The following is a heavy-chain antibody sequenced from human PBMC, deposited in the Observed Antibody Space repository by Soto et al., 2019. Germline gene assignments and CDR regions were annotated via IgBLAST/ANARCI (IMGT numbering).Heavy chain of an antibody. J-gene: IGHJ4*02. CDR2: IFYTGSK. D-gene: IGHD5-18*01. CDR1: GGSINDGSYH. V-gene: IGHV4-31*03. CDR3: AHRLSGYSYGLDFDY. Sequence: SETLSLTCTVSGGSINDGSYHWSWLRQHPGKGLEFIGYIFYTGSKYHNPSLETRVTMSADTSNNEVSLRLHSLTAADTATYYCAHRLSGYSYGLDFDYWGQGTLVTVSS.